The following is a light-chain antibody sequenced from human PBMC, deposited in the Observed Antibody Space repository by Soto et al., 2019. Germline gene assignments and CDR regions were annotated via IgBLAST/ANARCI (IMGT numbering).Light chain of an antibody. Sequence: QLVLTQPASVSGSPGQSITLSCTGTSSDVGGYDYVSWYQQHPGRAPKLIIYAVNNRPSGVSDRFSGSKSGNTASLTISGLQAEDEADYYCASYTTINTLVVFGGGTKLTVL. J-gene: IGLJ3*02. CDR1: SSDVGGYDY. V-gene: IGLV2-14*01. CDR3: ASYTTINTLVV. CDR2: AVN.